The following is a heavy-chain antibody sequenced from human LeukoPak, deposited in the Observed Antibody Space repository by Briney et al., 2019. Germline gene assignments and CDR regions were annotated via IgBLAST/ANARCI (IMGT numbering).Heavy chain of an antibody. CDR1: GYTLTELS. J-gene: IGHJ4*02. CDR3: AKDGDIVATGEFDY. CDR2: FDPEDGET. Sequence: ASVKVSCKVSGYTLTELSMHWVRQAPGKGLEWMGGFDPEDGETIYAQKFQGRVTMTEDTSTDTAYMELSSLRSEDTAVYYCAKDGDIVATGEFDYWGQGTLVTVSS. V-gene: IGHV1-24*01. D-gene: IGHD5-12*01.